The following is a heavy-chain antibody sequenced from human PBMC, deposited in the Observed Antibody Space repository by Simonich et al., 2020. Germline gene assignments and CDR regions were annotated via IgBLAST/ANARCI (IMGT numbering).Heavy chain of an antibody. J-gene: IGHJ3*02. D-gene: IGHD1-1*01. CDR2: INHSGSP. CDR3: ARGKGWKNAFDI. V-gene: IGHV4-34*01. CDR1: GGSFSGYY. Sequence: QVQLQQWGAGLLKPSETLSLTCAVYGGSFSGYYWGWFRQPPGKGLAWIGEINHSGSPNKNPSLKSRVTISVDTSKNQFSLKLSCVTAAETAVYYCARGKGWKNAFDIWGQGTMVTVSS.